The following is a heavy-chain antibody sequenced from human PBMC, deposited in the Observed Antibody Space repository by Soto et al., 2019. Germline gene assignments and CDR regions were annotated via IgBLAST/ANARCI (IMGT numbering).Heavy chain of an antibody. J-gene: IGHJ5*01. D-gene: IGHD3-16*01. V-gene: IGHV3-7*03. CDR2: IKADGSEK. CDR3: SRARGVDS. CDR1: GFTFSNHW. Sequence: EVHLVESGGGLVKQGGSLRLSCAGSGFTFSNHWMNWVRQAPGKGLEWVANIKADGSEKYYVDSLKGRFTISRDNAKNSLYLQMNSLRAEYTAVYYCSRARGVDSWGQGTLVTVAS.